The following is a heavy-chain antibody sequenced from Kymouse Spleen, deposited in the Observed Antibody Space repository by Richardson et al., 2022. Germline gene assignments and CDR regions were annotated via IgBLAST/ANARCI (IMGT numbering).Heavy chain of an antibody. CDR2: IYYSGST. CDR3: ARGGRYGDYDY. D-gene: IGHD4-17*01. J-gene: IGHJ4*02. V-gene: IGHV4-39*01. CDR1: GGSISSSSYY. Sequence: QLQLQESGPGLVKPSETLSLTCTVSGGSISSSSYYWGWIRQPPGKGLEWIGSIYYSGSTYYNPSLKSRVTISVDTSKNQFSLKLSSVTAADTAVYYCARGGRYGDYDYWGQGTLVTVSS.